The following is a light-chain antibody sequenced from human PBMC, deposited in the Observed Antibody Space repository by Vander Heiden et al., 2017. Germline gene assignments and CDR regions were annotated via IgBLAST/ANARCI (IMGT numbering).Light chain of an antibody. CDR3: QQSYSTPYT. J-gene: IGKJ2*01. CDR1: RSIATH. V-gene: IGKV1-39*01. CDR2: SAS. Sequence: DIQTTQSPPSLSAPVGDTVTITCRASRSIATHLNWYQQKPGKAPNLLIYSASSLQSGVPSRFSGSSSGTEFILTITNLQPEDSATYYCQQSYSTPYTFGQGTKLEI.